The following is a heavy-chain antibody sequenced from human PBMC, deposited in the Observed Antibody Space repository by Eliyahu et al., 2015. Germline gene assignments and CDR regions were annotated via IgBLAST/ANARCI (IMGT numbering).Heavy chain of an antibody. J-gene: IGHJ3*02. Sequence: GKGLEWVSSISSSSSYIYYADSVKGRFTISRDNAKNSLYLQMNSLRAEDTAVYYCARDRWVVVPAAEGPPDDAFDIWGQGTMVTVSS. V-gene: IGHV3-21*01. CDR2: ISSSSSYI. CDR3: ARDRWVVVPAAEGPPDDAFDI. D-gene: IGHD2-2*01.